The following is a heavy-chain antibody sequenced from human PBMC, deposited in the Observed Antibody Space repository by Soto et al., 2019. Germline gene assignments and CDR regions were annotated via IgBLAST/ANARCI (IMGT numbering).Heavy chain of an antibody. CDR2: IWYDGSNK. CDR1: GFTFSSYG. Sequence: GGSLRLSCAASGFTFSSYGMHWVRQAPGKGLEWVAVIWYDGSNKYYADSVKGRFTISRDNSKNTLYLQMNSLRAEDTAVYYCARGSLHTYYYGSGSYYTFDYWGQGTLVTVSS. V-gene: IGHV3-33*01. CDR3: ARGSLHTYYYGSGSYYTFDY. J-gene: IGHJ4*02. D-gene: IGHD3-10*01.